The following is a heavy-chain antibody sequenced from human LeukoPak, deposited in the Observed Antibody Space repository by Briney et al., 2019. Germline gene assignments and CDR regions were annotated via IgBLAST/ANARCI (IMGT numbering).Heavy chain of an antibody. CDR2: ISGSGGST. Sequence: GGSLRLSCAASGFTFSSYAMSWVRQAPGKGLEWVSAISGSGGSTYYADSVKGRFTISRDSSKNTLYLQMNSLRAEDTAVYYCAKGITMVRGVPDYWGQGTLVTVSS. CDR1: GFTFSSYA. V-gene: IGHV3-23*01. D-gene: IGHD3-10*01. CDR3: AKGITMVRGVPDY. J-gene: IGHJ4*02.